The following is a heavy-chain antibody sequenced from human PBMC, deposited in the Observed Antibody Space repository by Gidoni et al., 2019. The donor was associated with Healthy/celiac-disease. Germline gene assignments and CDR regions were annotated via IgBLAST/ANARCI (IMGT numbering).Heavy chain of an antibody. Sequence: EVQLVESGGGLVQPGGSLSLSCAASGFTFSSYAISWVRQAPGKGLEWVAAISGSGGSTYYADSVKGRFTISRDNSKNTLYLQMNSLRAEDTAVYYCAKEGPADIVVVVAATHAWFDPWGQGTLVTVSS. J-gene: IGHJ5*02. V-gene: IGHV3-23*04. CDR1: GFTFSSYA. D-gene: IGHD2-15*01. CDR2: ISGSGGST. CDR3: AKEGPADIVVVVAATHAWFDP.